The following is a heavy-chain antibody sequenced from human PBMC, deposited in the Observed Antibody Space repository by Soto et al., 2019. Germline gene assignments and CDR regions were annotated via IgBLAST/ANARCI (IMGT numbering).Heavy chain of an antibody. Sequence: PGGSLRLSCEVSGFTLSMYSMTWVRQAPGKGLEWVAKIPQEGSDGHYVDSVKGRFTISRDNAKNSLYLQMNSLRAEDTALYYCAKDSRPYSSPPKGGFDYWGQGTLVTVSS. CDR2: IPQEGSDG. CDR1: GFTLSMYS. J-gene: IGHJ4*02. V-gene: IGHV3-7*03. CDR3: AKDSRPYSSPPKGGFDY. D-gene: IGHD6-13*01.